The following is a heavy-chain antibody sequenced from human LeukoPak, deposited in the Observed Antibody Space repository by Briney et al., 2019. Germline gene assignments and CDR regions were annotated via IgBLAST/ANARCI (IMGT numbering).Heavy chain of an antibody. CDR3: ARGRDYYGSGRPYYFDY. J-gene: IGHJ4*02. CDR2: IIPIFGTA. Sequence: ASVKVSCKASGGTFSSHAISWVRQAPGQGLEWMGGIIPIFGTANYAQKFQGRVTITTDESTSTAYMELSSLRSEDTAVYYCARGRDYYGSGRPYYFDYWGQGTLVTVSS. CDR1: GGTFSSHA. V-gene: IGHV1-69*05. D-gene: IGHD3-10*01.